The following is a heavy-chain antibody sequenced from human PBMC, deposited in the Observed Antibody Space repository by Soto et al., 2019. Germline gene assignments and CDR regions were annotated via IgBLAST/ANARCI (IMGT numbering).Heavy chain of an antibody. CDR2: TIPILAMS. CDR3: AASYGSGSRAFDY. CDR1: GDTFNSYT. D-gene: IGHD3-10*01. V-gene: IGHV1-69*02. J-gene: IGHJ4*02. Sequence: QVQLVQSGPEVKMPGSSVKVSCKASGDTFNSYTINWVRQAPGQGLQWMGRTIPILAMSNYALKFQGRVTITADKSTTTAYMGLSRLRSDDTAVYYCAASYGSGSRAFDYWGQGTLVTVSS.